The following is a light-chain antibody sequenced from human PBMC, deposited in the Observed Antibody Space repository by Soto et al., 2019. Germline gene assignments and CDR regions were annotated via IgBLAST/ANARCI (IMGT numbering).Light chain of an antibody. Sequence: DIQMTQSPSTLSASVGDRVTITCRASQSISRWLAWYQQKPGKAPKALIYYASTLRSGVPSRFSGGGSGTEFTFTSSSLQPDDFATYYCQQYNTYSTFGQGTRLEIK. CDR3: QQYNTYST. CDR1: QSISRW. V-gene: IGKV1-5*01. J-gene: IGKJ5*01. CDR2: YAS.